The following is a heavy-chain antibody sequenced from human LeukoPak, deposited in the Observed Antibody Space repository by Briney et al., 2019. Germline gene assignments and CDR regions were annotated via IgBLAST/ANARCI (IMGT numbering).Heavy chain of an antibody. D-gene: IGHD3-10*01. J-gene: IGHJ4*02. Sequence: GGSLRLSCAASGFTFSSYAMNWVRQAPGKGLEWVSAISGSGGATYYADSVKGRFTMSRDDSKNTLYLQMNSLRAEATAVYYCAKGAYYHGSGRYFDYWGQGTLVTVSS. CDR2: ISGSGGAT. CDR1: GFTFSSYA. CDR3: AKGAYYHGSGRYFDY. V-gene: IGHV3-23*01.